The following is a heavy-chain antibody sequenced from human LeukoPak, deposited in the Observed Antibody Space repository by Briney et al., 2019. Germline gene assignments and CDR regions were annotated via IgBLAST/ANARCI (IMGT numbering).Heavy chain of an antibody. CDR1: AVSFSGYY. CDR3: ARQEAEAAAGPGWFDP. D-gene: IGHD6-13*01. V-gene: IGHV4-34*01. J-gene: IGHJ5*02. CDR2: INHSGST. Sequence: PSETLSLTCTVYAVSFSGYYWSWIRQPPGNGLEWIGEINHSGSTNYNPSLKSRVTISVDTSKNQFSLRLSSVTAADTAVYYCARQEAEAAAGPGWFDPWGQGTLVTVSS.